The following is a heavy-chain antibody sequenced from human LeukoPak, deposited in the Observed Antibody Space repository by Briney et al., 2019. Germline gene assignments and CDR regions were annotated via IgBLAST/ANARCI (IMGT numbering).Heavy chain of an antibody. CDR3: AKDSRSGYYNYYYGMDV. Sequence: TGGSLRLSCAASGFTFSNYWMSWVRQAPGKGLEWVANIKPDGSEKYYVDSVKGRFTISRDNAKNSLYLQMNSLRAEDTAVYYCAKDSRSGYYNYYYGMDVWGQGTTVTVSS. J-gene: IGHJ6*02. CDR1: GFTFSNYW. V-gene: IGHV3-7*03. D-gene: IGHD3-22*01. CDR2: IKPDGSEK.